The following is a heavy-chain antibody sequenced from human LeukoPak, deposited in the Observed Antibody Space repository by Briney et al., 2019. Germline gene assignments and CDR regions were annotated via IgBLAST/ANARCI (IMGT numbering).Heavy chain of an antibody. J-gene: IGHJ4*02. Sequence: ASVKVSCKASGYTFTSYGISWVRQAPGQGLEWMGWISAYNGNTNYAQKLQDRVTMTTDTSTSTAYMELRSLRSDDTAVYYCARELMGSSGSYYFDYWGQGTLVTVSS. CDR3: ARELMGSSGSYYFDY. CDR2: ISAYNGNT. CDR1: GYTFTSYG. D-gene: IGHD6-19*01. V-gene: IGHV1-18*01.